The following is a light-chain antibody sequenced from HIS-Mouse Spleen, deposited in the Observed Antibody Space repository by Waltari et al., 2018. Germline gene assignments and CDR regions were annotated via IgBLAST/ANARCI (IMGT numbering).Light chain of an antibody. Sequence: DIQMPKSPSSVSASAGDRVTITCRASQGSSSWIAWYQQKPGKAPKLLIYAASSLQSGVPSRFSGSGSGTDFTLNISSLQPEDFATYYCQQANSFPCTFGPGTKGDIK. CDR2: AAS. CDR1: QGSSSW. CDR3: QQANSFPCT. V-gene: IGKV1-12*02. J-gene: IGKJ3*01.